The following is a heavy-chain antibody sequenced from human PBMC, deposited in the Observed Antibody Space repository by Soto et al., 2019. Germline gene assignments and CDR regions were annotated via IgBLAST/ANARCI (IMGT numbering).Heavy chain of an antibody. CDR1: GFTVSSNY. Sequence: EVQLVESGGGLVQPGGSLRLSCAASGFTVSSNYMSWVRQAPGKGLEWVSAIYSGGSTYYADSVKGRVTISRHNSKNTLYVQMNCLRAEDTAVYYCAATRLGYWGQGPLVTVSS. V-gene: IGHV3-53*04. J-gene: IGHJ4*02. CDR3: AATRLGY. D-gene: IGHD5-12*01. CDR2: IYSGGST.